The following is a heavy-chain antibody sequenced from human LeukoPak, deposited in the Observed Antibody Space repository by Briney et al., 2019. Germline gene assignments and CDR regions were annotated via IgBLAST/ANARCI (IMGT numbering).Heavy chain of an antibody. CDR1: GFTFNSYE. D-gene: IGHD6-19*01. Sequence: GGSLRLSCAASGFTFNSYEMNWVRQAPGKGLEWVSYISSSGSTIYYADSVKGRFTISRDNAKNSLYLQMNSLRAEDTAVYYCARERPVAGTSLDYWGQGTLVTVSS. J-gene: IGHJ4*02. CDR3: ARERPVAGTSLDY. CDR2: ISSSGSTI. V-gene: IGHV3-48*03.